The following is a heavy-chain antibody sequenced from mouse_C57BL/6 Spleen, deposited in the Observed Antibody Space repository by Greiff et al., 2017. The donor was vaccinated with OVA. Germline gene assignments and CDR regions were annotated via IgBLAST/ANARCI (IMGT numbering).Heavy chain of an antibody. V-gene: IGHV1-4*01. CDR3: ARSDYDGVFAY. CDR1: GYTFTSYT. Sequence: VQLQQSGAELARPGASVKMSCKASGYTFTSYTMHWVNQRPGQGLEWIGYINPSSGYTKYNQKFKDKATLTADKSSSTAYMQLSSLTSEDSAVYYCARSDYDGVFAYWGQGTLVTVSA. D-gene: IGHD2-4*01. J-gene: IGHJ3*01. CDR2: INPSSGYT.